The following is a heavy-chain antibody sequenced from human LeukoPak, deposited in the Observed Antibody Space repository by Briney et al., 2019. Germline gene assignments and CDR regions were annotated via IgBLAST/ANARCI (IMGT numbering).Heavy chain of an antibody. D-gene: IGHD1-1*01. CDR1: GYTFTGYY. CDR3: ATMGTPGTTFPNYYFDY. Sequence: GASVKVSCKASGYTFTGYYMHWVRQAPGQGLEWMGWINPNSGGTNYAQKFQGRVTMTRDTSISTAYMELSRLRSGDTAVYYCATMGTPGTTFPNYYFDYWGQGTLVTVSS. CDR2: INPNSGGT. J-gene: IGHJ4*02. V-gene: IGHV1-2*02.